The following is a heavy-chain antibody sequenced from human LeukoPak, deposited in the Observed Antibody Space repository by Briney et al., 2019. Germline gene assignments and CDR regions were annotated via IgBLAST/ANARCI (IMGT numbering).Heavy chain of an antibody. D-gene: IGHD6-13*01. CDR2: INGDGRNI. CDR3: AREGPDSGYSSSWSSYNWFDP. V-gene: IGHV3-74*01. J-gene: IGHJ5*02. Sequence: PGGSLRLSCVASGFTFSSYWIHWVRQDPRKGLVWVSRINGDGRNINYADSVRGRFTISRDNAKNTLYLQMNSLRAEDTAVYYCAREGPDSGYSSSWSSYNWFDPWGQGTLVTVSS. CDR1: GFTFSSYW.